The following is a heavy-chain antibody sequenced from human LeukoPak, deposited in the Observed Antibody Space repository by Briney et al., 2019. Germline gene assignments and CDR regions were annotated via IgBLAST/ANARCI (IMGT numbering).Heavy chain of an antibody. V-gene: IGHV1-18*01. CDR1: AYTFTSYG. D-gene: IGHD2-2*01. Sequence: GASVKVSCKASAYTFTSYGISWVRQAPGQGLEWMGWISAYNGNTNYAQKLQGRVTMTTDTSTSTAYMELRSLRSDDTAVYYCARDYCSSTSCQHQFDYWGQGTLVTVSS. CDR2: ISAYNGNT. J-gene: IGHJ4*02. CDR3: ARDYCSSTSCQHQFDY.